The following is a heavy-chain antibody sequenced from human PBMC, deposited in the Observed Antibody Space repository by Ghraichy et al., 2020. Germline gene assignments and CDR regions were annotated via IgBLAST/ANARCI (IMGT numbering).Heavy chain of an antibody. CDR1: GFTFSSYA. V-gene: IGHV3-23*01. J-gene: IGHJ6*02. CDR2: ISGSDGRI. Sequence: GESLNISCAASGFTFSSYAMTWVRQAPGKGLEWVSGISGSDGRIYYADSVKGRFTISRDNSKNTVYLQLNSLRAEDTAVYYCAKSRRDYCSSTTCWIMDVWGQGITVTVSS. CDR3: AKSRRDYCSSTTCWIMDV. D-gene: IGHD2/OR15-2a*01.